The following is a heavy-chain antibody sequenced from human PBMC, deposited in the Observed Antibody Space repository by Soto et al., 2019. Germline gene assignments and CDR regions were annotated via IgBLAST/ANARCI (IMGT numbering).Heavy chain of an antibody. V-gene: IGHV5-51*01. CDR2: IYPGDSDT. D-gene: IGHD4-17*01. Sequence: PGESLKISCKGSGYSFTSYWIGCVRQMPGKGLEWMGIIYPGDSDTRYSPSFQGQVTISADKSISTAYLQWSSLKASDTAMYYCARSPPNFYGDYELFYYWGQGTLVTVSS. J-gene: IGHJ4*02. CDR1: GYSFTSYW. CDR3: ARSPPNFYGDYELFYY.